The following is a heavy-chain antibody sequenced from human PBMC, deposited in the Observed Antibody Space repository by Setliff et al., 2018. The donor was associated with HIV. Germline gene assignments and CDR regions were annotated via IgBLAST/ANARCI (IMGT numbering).Heavy chain of an antibody. CDR3: ATYADRESNRFDP. CDR2: MYPSGST. CDR1: GGLISSSNW. D-gene: IGHD3-10*01. J-gene: IGHJ5*02. Sequence: LRETLSLTCAVSGGLISSSNWWSWVRQPPGRGLEWIGEMYPSGSTNYNSSLKSRVTISVDKSKNQFSLKLSSVTAADTAVYYCATYADRESNRFDPWGQGILVTVSS. V-gene: IGHV4-4*03.